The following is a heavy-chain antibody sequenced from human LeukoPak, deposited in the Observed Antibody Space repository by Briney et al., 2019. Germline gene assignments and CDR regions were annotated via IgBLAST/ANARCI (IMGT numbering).Heavy chain of an antibody. CDR1: GDSISSSSYF. V-gene: IGHV4-39*01. CDR3: ARRPICYFEK. Sequence: PSETLSLTCTVSGDSISSSSYFWGWIRQPPGKGLEWIGSIYYSGSTFYNLSLKGRVTISVDTSQNQFSLKLSSVTAADTAVYYCARRPICYFEKWGQGTLVTVSS. CDR2: IYYSGST. D-gene: IGHD2-21*01. J-gene: IGHJ4*02.